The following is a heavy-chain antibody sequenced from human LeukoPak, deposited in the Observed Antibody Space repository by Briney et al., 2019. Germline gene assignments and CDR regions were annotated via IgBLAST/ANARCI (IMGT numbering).Heavy chain of an antibody. CDR2: IYYSGST. D-gene: IGHD1-26*01. CDR1: GGSISSSSYY. CDR3: ARDQIVGASRWFDP. V-gene: IGHV4-39*07. J-gene: IGHJ5*02. Sequence: SETLPLTCTVSGGSISSSSYYWGWIRQPPGKGLEWIGSIYYSGSTYYNPSLKSRVTISVDTSKNQFSLKLSSVTAADTAVYYCARDQIVGASRWFDPWGQGTLVTVSS.